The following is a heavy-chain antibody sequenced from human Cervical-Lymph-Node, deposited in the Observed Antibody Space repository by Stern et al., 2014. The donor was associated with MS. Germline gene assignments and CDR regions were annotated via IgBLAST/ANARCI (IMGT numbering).Heavy chain of an antibody. Sequence: EVQLLESGGGLVKPGGSLRLSCAASGFTFSSYSMNWVRQAPGKGLEWVSSISSSSSYIYYADSVKGRFTISRDNAKNSLYLQMNSLRAEDTAVYYCARVPYSIGYYFDYWGQGTLVTVSS. D-gene: IGHD6-19*01. J-gene: IGHJ4*02. V-gene: IGHV3-21*01. CDR3: ARVPYSIGYYFDY. CDR1: GFTFSSYS. CDR2: ISSSSSYI.